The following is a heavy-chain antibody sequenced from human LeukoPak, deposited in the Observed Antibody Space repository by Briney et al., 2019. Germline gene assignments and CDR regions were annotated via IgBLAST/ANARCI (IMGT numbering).Heavy chain of an antibody. D-gene: IGHD2-2*01. CDR1: GGTFSSYA. CDR2: IIPIFGIA. V-gene: IGHV1-69*04. Sequence: ASVKVSCKASGGTFSSYAISWVRQAPGQGLEWMGRIIPIFGIATYAQKFQGRVTITADKSTSTAYMELSSLRSEDTAVYYCAATYCSSTSCYRPRRFDPWGQGTLVTVSS. J-gene: IGHJ5*02. CDR3: AATYCSSTSCYRPRRFDP.